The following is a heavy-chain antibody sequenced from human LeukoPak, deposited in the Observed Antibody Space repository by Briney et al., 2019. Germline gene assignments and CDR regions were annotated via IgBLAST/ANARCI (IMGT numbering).Heavy chain of an antibody. CDR1: GFAFSNYA. J-gene: IGHJ4*02. CDR3: ARLLGGMILAAY. V-gene: IGHV3-23*01. Sequence: GGSLRLSCANSGFAFSNYAMTWVRQAPGKGLEWVSTISRGGGNTYYADSVKGRFTISRDNAKNSLYLQMNSLRAEDTAVYYCARLLGGMILAAYWGQGTLVSVSS. D-gene: IGHD3-22*01. CDR2: ISRGGGNT.